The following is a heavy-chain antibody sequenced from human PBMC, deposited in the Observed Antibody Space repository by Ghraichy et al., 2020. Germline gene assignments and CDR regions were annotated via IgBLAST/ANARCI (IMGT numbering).Heavy chain of an antibody. Sequence: GGSLRLSCSASGFTFSNYAMHWVRQAPGKGLEYVSSISSNGGGTYNADSVKGRFTISRDNSKNTLYLRMSSLRTEDTAVYYCTSLDYLGQGTRVTVSS. D-gene: IGHD6-6*01. J-gene: IGHJ4*02. CDR2: ISSNGGGT. V-gene: IGHV3-64D*08. CDR3: TSLDY. CDR1: GFTFSNYA.